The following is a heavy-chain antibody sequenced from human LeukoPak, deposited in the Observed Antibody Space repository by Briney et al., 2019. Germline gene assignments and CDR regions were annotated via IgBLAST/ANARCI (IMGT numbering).Heavy chain of an antibody. V-gene: IGHV1-69*04. Sequence: ASVKVSCKASGGTFSSYAISWVRQAPGQGLEWMGRIIPILGIANYAQKFQGRVTITADKSTSTAYMELSSLRSEDTAVYCCAREGTVVVVVAATPNWFDPWGQGALVTVSS. D-gene: IGHD2-15*01. CDR3: AREGTVVVVVAATPNWFDP. CDR1: GGTFSSYA. J-gene: IGHJ5*02. CDR2: IIPILGIA.